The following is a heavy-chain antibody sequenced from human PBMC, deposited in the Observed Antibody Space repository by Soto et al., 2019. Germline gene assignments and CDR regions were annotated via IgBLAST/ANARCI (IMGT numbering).Heavy chain of an antibody. CDR3: ARAVAVPADFEY. CDR2: INAGNGNT. V-gene: IGHV1-3*01. Sequence: ASVKVSCKVSGGTFSNYAIDWVRLAPGHGLEWMGWINAGNGNTKYSQKFQGRVTITRDTSASTAYMELSSLRSEDTAVYYCARAVAVPADFEYWGQGTLVTVSS. CDR1: GGTFSNYA. D-gene: IGHD6-19*01. J-gene: IGHJ4*02.